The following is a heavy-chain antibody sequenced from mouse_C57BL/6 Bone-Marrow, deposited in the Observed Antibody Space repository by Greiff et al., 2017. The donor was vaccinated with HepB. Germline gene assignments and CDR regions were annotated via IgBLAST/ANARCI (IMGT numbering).Heavy chain of an antibody. CDR1: GYTFTSYG. CDR2: IYPRSGNT. D-gene: IGHD1-1*01. Sequence: VQLQESGAELARPGASVKLSCKASGYTFTSYGISWVKQRTGQGLEWIGEIYPRSGNTYYNEKFKGKATLTADKSSSTAYMELRSLTSEDSAVDYCAGSGATGSSWYFDVGGTGTTVTVSA. CDR3: AGSGATGSSWYFDV. V-gene: IGHV1-81*01. J-gene: IGHJ1*03.